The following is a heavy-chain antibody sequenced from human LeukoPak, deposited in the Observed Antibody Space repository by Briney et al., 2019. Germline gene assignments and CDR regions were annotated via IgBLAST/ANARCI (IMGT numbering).Heavy chain of an antibody. Sequence: ASVKVSCKASGYTFTGYYLHWVRQAPGQGLEWMGWISPNSGDTSYAQRFQGRVTMTRDTSTSTVHMEVSSLRSEDTAVYYCARGSVVVAANYFYGMDVWGQGTTVTVSS. CDR2: ISPNSGDT. J-gene: IGHJ6*02. V-gene: IGHV1-2*02. CDR3: ARGSVVVAANYFYGMDV. CDR1: GYTFTGYY. D-gene: IGHD2-15*01.